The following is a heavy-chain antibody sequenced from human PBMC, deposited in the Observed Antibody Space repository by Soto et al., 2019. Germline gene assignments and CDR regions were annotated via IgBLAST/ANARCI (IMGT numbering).Heavy chain of an antibody. D-gene: IGHD2-15*01. V-gene: IGHV3-7*03. J-gene: IGHJ6*02. CDR1: GFTFSSYW. Sequence: EVQLVESGGGLVQPGGSLRLSCAASGFTFSSYWMSWVRQAPGKGLEWVANIKQDGSEKYYVDSVKGRFTISRDNAKNSLYLQMNSLRAEDTAVYYCARDSSYCSGGSCLLFYYYYYGMDVWGQGTTVTVSS. CDR3: ARDSSYCSGGSCLLFYYYYYGMDV. CDR2: IKQDGSEK.